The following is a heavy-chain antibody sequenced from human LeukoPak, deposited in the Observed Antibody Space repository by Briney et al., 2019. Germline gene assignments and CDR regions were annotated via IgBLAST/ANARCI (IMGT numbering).Heavy chain of an antibody. CDR3: ARRRPPIEY. V-gene: IGHV3-48*04. J-gene: IGHJ4*02. CDR2: ISSSGNTI. Sequence: PGGSLRLSCAASAFTFSSYSMNWVRQAPGKGLEWVSYISSSGNTIYYADSVKGRFTISRDNAKNSLFLQMNSLRAEDTAVYYCARRRPPIEYWGQGTLVTVSS. CDR1: AFTFSSYS.